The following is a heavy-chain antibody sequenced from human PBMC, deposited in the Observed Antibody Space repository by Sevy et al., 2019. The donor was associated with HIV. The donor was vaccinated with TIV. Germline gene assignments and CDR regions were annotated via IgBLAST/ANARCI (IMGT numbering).Heavy chain of an antibody. V-gene: IGHV4-59*08. CDR2: IYYNGHI. CDR3: AGENAWGSGYY. D-gene: IGHD6-25*01. CDR1: GFSFTSLD. J-gene: IGHJ4*02. Sequence: GSLCLSCTVSGFSFTSLDLNWXXXAPGKGLAWIANIYYNGHINYNPSIKSRFTLSPDTSKNQFSLRLSSVTAEDTAMYYCAGENAWGSGYYWGQGTLVTVSS.